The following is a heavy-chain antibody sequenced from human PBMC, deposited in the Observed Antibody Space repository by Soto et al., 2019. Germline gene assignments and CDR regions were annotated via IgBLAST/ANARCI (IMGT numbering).Heavy chain of an antibody. J-gene: IGHJ4*02. Sequence: QLQLQESGPGLVKPSETLSLTCTVSGGSISSTSYYWGWIRQPPGKGLEWIGTIHYTGSTFYNPSLKSRATMSVDTSKNQFSLQLSSLTAADAAVYYCAREQLGVVDYWGQGTLVTVSS. V-gene: IGHV4-39*02. D-gene: IGHD3-10*01. CDR2: IHYTGST. CDR3: AREQLGVVDY. CDR1: GGSISSTSYY.